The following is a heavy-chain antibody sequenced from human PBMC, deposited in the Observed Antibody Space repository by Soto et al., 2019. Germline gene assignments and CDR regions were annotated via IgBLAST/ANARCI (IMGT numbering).Heavy chain of an antibody. V-gene: IGHV3-48*01. CDR1: GFTFSSYS. J-gene: IGHJ4*02. CDR2: ISSSSSTI. Sequence: EVQLVESGGGLVQPGGSLRLSCAASGFTFSSYSMNWVRQAPGKGLEWVSYISSSSSTIYYADSVKGRFTISRDNAKNSLYLQMNSLRAEDTAVYYCAREYYGSGGVYWGQGTLVTVSS. D-gene: IGHD3-10*01. CDR3: AREYYGSGGVY.